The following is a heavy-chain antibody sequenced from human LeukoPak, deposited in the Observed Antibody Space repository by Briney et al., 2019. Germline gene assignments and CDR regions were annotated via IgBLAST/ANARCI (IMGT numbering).Heavy chain of an antibody. V-gene: IGHV3-74*01. CDR2: INSDGRST. Sequence: HAGPSLRLSCPGSGFTFSSNWMHWVRHGPGKGLVWVSLINSDGRSTTYADSVKGRFTMSRDNAKNNLYLQMKSLRAESTAEYYCARAADYYDSSGYKTPPGYWGQGTLVTVSS. D-gene: IGHD3-22*01. CDR3: ARAADYYDSSGYKTPPGY. J-gene: IGHJ4*02. CDR1: GFTFSSNW.